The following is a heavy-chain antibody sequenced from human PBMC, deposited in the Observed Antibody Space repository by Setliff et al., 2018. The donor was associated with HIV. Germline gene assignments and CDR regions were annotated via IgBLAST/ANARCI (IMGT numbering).Heavy chain of an antibody. CDR3: AKGGYGGSYYVAGY. D-gene: IGHD1-26*01. V-gene: IGHV3-66*02. Sequence: GGSLRLSCEASGFRVTDTYMAWVRQAPGKGLEWVTRIYKAGKTYYADFVKGRFTIARDNSKNTVSLQMTNLGTGDTAVYYCAKGGYGGSYYVAGYWGQGTLVTVSS. CDR1: GFRVTDTY. J-gene: IGHJ4*02. CDR2: IYKAGKT.